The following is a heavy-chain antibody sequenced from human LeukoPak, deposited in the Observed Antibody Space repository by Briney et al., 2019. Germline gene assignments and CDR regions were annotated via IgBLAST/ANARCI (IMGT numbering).Heavy chain of an antibody. J-gene: IGHJ3*02. Sequence: SPSETLSLTCTVSGGSISSYYWSWIRQPPGKGLEWIAYIYYSGSTNYNPSLKSRVTISVDTSKNQFSLKLSSVTAADTAVYYCARAISEVVVTAFDIWGQGTMVTVSS. V-gene: IGHV4-59*01. CDR1: GGSISSYY. CDR2: IYYSGST. CDR3: ARAISEVVVTAFDI. D-gene: IGHD2-21*02.